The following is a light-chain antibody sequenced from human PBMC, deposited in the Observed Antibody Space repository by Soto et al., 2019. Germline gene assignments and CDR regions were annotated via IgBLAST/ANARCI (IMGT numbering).Light chain of an antibody. CDR1: SSNIGNNY. J-gene: IGLJ2*01. CDR3: ATWDSSLSAGI. V-gene: IGLV1-51*01. CDR2: DSN. Sequence: QSVLTQSPSVSAAPGQKVTISCSGSSSNIGNNYVSWYQQFPGTAPKLLIYDSNRRPSGIPDRFSGSKSGTSATLGITGLQTGDEADYYCATWDSSLSAGIFGGGTKLTVL.